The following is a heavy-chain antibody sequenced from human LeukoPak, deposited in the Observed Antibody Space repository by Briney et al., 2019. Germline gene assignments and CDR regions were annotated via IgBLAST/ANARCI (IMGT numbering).Heavy chain of an antibody. CDR2: IYTGGST. D-gene: IGHD3/OR15-3a*01. J-gene: IGHJ4*02. V-gene: IGHV4-61*02. CDR3: ARVGGQVY. Sequence: SETLSLTCTVSGASISIGSYYWSWLRQPAGKGLEYIGRIYTGGSTNYNPSLKSRVTISLDTSKNQFSLKLRSVTAADTAVYYCARVGGQVYWGQGTLVTVSS. CDR1: GASISIGSYY.